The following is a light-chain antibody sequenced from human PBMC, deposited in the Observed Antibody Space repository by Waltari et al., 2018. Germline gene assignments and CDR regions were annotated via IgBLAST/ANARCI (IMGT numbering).Light chain of an antibody. V-gene: IGLV2-14*01. Sequence: QSALTQPASVSGSPGQSITISCTGTSRDFGGFNHVPWYQQHPGKAPQLMIYDVSNRPSGVSNRFSGSKSGNTASLTISGLQAEDEADYYCSSYTSSSTLVFGGGTKLTVL. CDR3: SSYTSSSTLV. J-gene: IGLJ2*01. CDR1: SRDFGGFNH. CDR2: DVS.